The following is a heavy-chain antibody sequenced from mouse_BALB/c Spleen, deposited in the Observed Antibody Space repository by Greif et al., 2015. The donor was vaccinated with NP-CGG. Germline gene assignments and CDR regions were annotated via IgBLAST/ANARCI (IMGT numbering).Heavy chain of an antibody. CDR1: GYTFTAYI. J-gene: IGHJ4*01. Sequence: QVQLQQSGAGLVKPGASVKLSCKASGYTFTAYIIHWVKQRSGQGLEWIGWFYPGSGSIKYNEKFKDKATLTADKSSSTVYMELSRLTSEDSAVYFCARHEEGNYAMDYWGQGTSVTVSS. CDR2: FYPGSGSI. CDR3: ARHEEGNYAMDY. V-gene: IGHV1-62-2*01.